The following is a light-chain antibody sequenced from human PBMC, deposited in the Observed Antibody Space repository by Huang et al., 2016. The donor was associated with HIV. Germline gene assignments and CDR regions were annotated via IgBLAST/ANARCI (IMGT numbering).Light chain of an antibody. CDR1: RNLFYTPKNQNY. CDR2: GAS. J-gene: IGKJ2*01. Sequence: VMIQSPASLAVSLGERATINCKSSRNLFYTPKNQNYLAWYQQKPGQPPKLLFYGASTRESGVPDRFSGGGSGTDFTLTIRSLQAEDVAVYYCQQYFTTPQTFGQGTRVEIK. CDR3: QQYFTTPQT. V-gene: IGKV4-1*01.